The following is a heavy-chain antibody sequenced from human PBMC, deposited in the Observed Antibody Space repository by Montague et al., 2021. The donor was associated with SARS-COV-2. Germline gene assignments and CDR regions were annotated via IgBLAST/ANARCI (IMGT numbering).Heavy chain of an antibody. CDR2: IYFSGST. Sequence: SETLSLTCSVSGGSISSSFHYWGWIRQPPGKGLEWIGSIYFSGSTYYNPSLKSRGTVSVDMSTSQFSLRLTSVTAADTAVYYCASPREYYSSGEGAFEIWGQATIVTVSS. J-gene: IGHJ3*02. CDR1: GGSISSSFHY. V-gene: IGHV4-39*01. CDR3: ASPREYYSSGEGAFEI. D-gene: IGHD3-10*01.